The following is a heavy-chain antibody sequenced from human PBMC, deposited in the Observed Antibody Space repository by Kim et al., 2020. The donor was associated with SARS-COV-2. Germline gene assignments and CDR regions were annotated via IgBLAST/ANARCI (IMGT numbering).Heavy chain of an antibody. D-gene: IGHD5-12*01. CDR1: GFTFSSYE. CDR2: ISSSGSST. Sequence: GGSLRLSCAASGFTFSSYEMNWVRQAPGKGLEWVSYISSSGSSTYYADSVKGRFTISRDNAKNSLYLQMNSLRAEDTAVYYCARDEVATTHYYGMEVWGQGTTVSVSS. CDR3: ARDEVATTHYYGMEV. J-gene: IGHJ6*02. V-gene: IGHV3-48*03.